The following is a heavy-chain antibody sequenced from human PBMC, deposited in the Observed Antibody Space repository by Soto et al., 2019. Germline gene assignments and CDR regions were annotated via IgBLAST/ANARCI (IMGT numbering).Heavy chain of an antibody. CDR3: AKDGARIAAVHFDY. D-gene: IGHD6-6*01. CDR1: GFTFSSYA. J-gene: IGHJ4*02. Sequence: EVQLLESGGGLVQPGGSLRLSCAASGFTFSSYAMSWVRQAPGKGLEWVSAISGSGGSTYYADSVKGGFTISRDNSKNTLYLQINSLRAEGTAVYYCAKDGARIAAVHFDYWGQGTLVTVSS. CDR2: ISGSGGST. V-gene: IGHV3-23*01.